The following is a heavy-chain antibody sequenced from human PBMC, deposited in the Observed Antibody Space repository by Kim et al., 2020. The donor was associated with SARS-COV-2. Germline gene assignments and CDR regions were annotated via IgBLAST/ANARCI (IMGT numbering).Heavy chain of an antibody. V-gene: IGHV3-48*04. CDR3: AREKFLDY. CDR1: GFTFSYYN. CDR2: ISSGSSSI. J-gene: IGHJ4*02. Sequence: GGSLRLSCAASGFTFSYYNMNWVRQAPGKGLEWVSFISSGSSSIKYADSVRGRFTISRDNAKNSLYLQMNSLTAEDTAVYYCAREKFLDYWGQGTLVTVSS.